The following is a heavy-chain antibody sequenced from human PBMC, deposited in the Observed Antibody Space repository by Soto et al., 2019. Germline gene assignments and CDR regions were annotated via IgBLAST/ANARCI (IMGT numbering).Heavy chain of an antibody. CDR1: GHKVTELS. CDR2: FDPKDGLP. V-gene: IGHV1-24*01. D-gene: IGHD3-9*01. J-gene: IGHJ4*02. Sequence: ASVKVSCKVSGHKVTELSIYWMRQSPGTGLECMGGFDPKDGLPVYAQNFEGRVTMTEDSSTDTAFLEVENLRSEDTAVYFCAGVVGLGRYYFEVWGQGSLVTVAS. CDR3: AGVVGLGRYYFEV.